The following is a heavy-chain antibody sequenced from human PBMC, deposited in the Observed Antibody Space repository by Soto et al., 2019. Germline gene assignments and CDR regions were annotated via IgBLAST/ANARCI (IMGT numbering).Heavy chain of an antibody. CDR2: ISGSAGTT. CDR3: AKDLLGPGFWSGYYFGLSPFDP. CDR1: GFSIGGYA. J-gene: IGHJ5*02. Sequence: PGGSLRLSCAASGFSIGGYAMNWVRQAPEKGLEWVSAISGSAGTTYYADSVKGRFTISRDNSKNTLYLQMNSLRAEDTAVYYCAKDLLGPGFWSGYYFGLSPFDPWGQGTLVTVSS. V-gene: IGHV3-23*01. D-gene: IGHD3-3*01.